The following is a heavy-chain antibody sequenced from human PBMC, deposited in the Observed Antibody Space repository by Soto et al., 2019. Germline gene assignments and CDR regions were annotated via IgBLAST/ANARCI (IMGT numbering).Heavy chain of an antibody. CDR2: IKQDGSEK. CDR3: AREIKFWSGYNHYYYGMDV. D-gene: IGHD3-3*01. J-gene: IGHJ6*02. V-gene: IGHV3-7*03. Sequence: QAGGSLRLSCAASGFTFSSYWMSWVRQAPGKGLEWVANIKQDGSEKYYVDSVKGRFTISRDNAKNSLYLQMNSLRAEDTAVYYCAREIKFWSGYNHYYYGMDVWGQGTTVTVSS. CDR1: GFTFSSYW.